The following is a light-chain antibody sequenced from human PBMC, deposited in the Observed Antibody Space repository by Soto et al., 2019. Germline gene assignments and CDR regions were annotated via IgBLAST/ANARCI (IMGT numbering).Light chain of an antibody. CDR1: HSTGRNV. CDR3: QQCSNWPPMT. V-gene: IGKV3D-20*02. CDR2: ASS. Sequence: EILLTHSPGTLSLSPGERATPSCNTSHSTGRNVLAWYQHKPGQAPRLLIYASSNRATGIPDRFSGSAFGTDFTLTISRLELEDFAVYYCQQCSNWPPMTFGQGTRLEIK. J-gene: IGKJ5*01.